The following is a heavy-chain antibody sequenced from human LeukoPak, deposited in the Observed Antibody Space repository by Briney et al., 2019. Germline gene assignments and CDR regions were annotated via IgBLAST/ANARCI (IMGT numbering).Heavy chain of an antibody. CDR3: GKGDLGAGGGSADY. J-gene: IGHJ4*02. CDR2: IKQDGSAK. D-gene: IGHD3-16*01. V-gene: IGHV3-7*05. Sequence: GGSLRLSCAASGFTFSSYWMSWVRQAPGKGLEWVANIKQDGSAKYFVDSVKGRFTISRDNAKNSLYLQMNSLRAEDTAVYYCGKGDLGAGGGSADYWGQGTLVTVSS. CDR1: GFTFSSYW.